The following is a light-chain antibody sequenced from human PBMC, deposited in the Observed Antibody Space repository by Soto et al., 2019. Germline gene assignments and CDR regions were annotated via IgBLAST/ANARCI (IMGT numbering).Light chain of an antibody. V-gene: IGKV3-15*01. CDR3: QPYKNWPYT. CDR1: QSVSSN. CDR2: GAS. J-gene: IGKJ2*01. Sequence: EIVMTQSPDTLSVSPGERATLSCRASQSVSSNLAWYQQKPGHAPRLLIFGASTRVTGIPARFSGSGSGNEFTLNIGSLPAEDFAVYRCQPYKNWPYTFGQGTTPEIK.